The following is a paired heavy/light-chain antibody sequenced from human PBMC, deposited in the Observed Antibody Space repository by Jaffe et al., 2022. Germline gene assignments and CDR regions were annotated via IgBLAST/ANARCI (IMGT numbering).Light chain of an antibody. J-gene: IGLJ2*01. V-gene: IGLV1-40*01. CDR3: QSYDSSLSGPHVV. Sequence: QSVLTQPPSVSGAPGQRVTISCTGSSSNIGAGYDVHWYQQLPGTAPKLLIYGNSNRPSGVPDRFSGSKSGTSASLAITGLQAEDEADYYCQSYDSSLSGPHVVFGGGTKLTVL. CDR1: SSNIGAGYD. CDR2: GNS.
Heavy chain of an antibody. Sequence: EVQLLESGGGLVQPGGSLRLSCAASGFTFSSYAMSWVRQAPGKGLEWVSAISGSGGSTYYADSVKGRFTISRDNSKNTLYLQMNSLRAEDTAVYYCAKAYYYGSGSYYRSPLDYWGQGTLVTVSS. CDR3: AKAYYYGSGSYYRSPLDY. V-gene: IGHV3-23*01. D-gene: IGHD3-10*01. J-gene: IGHJ4*02. CDR2: ISGSGGST. CDR1: GFTFSSYA.